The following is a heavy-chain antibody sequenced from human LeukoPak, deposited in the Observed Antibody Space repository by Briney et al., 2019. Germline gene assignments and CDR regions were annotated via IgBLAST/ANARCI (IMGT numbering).Heavy chain of an antibody. CDR1: GFSFSDSA. CDR3: AKGGQDFDFWRFDL. Sequence: GGSLRLSCAASGFSFSDSAVSWVRHSPGEGLKWVSSISDTGGRTYYADSVKGRFTITRDNSRNTVNLQMNSLRAGDTARYYCAKGGQDFDFWRFDLWGQGILVIVSS. D-gene: IGHD3-3*01. CDR2: ISDTGGRT. V-gene: IGHV3-23*01. J-gene: IGHJ5*02.